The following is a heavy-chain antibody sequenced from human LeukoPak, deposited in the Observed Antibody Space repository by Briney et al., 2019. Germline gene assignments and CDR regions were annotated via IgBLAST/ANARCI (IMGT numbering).Heavy chain of an antibody. CDR1: GFTVSSNH. CDR3: TREDPIVY. CDR2: VYSNGSA. Sequence: GGCLRLSCAASGFTVSSNHINWVRQAPGKGLEWVAIVYSNGSAYYADSVKDRFTISTDNSKNTVYLQMNSLRAADTAVYYCTREDPIVYWGQGTLVTVSS. J-gene: IGHJ4*02. V-gene: IGHV3-66*03. D-gene: IGHD3-16*02.